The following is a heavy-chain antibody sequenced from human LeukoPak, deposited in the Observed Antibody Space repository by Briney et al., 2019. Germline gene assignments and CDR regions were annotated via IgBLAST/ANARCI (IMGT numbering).Heavy chain of an antibody. Sequence: TSETLSLTCTVSGSSISSSTYYWGWIRQPPGKGLEWIGSIYYSGNTYYNPSLKSRVTISVDTSKNQFSLKLSSVTAADTAVYYCARRGPPNYFDYWGQGSLVTVSS. D-gene: IGHD3-10*01. CDR3: ARRGPPNYFDY. J-gene: IGHJ4*02. CDR1: GSSISSSTYY. CDR2: IYYSGNT. V-gene: IGHV4-39*01.